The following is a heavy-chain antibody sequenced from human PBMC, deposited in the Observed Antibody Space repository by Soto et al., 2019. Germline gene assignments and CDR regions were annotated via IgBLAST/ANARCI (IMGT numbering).Heavy chain of an antibody. CDR1: GGSISSYY. J-gene: IGHJ5*02. CDR2: IYYSGST. V-gene: IGHV4-59*01. CDR3: ARFFSSSWYHPRNWFDP. Sequence: SETLSLTCTVSGGSISSYYWSWIRQPPGKGLEWIGYIYYSGSTNYNPSLKSRVTTSVDTSKNQFSLKLSSVTAADTAVYYCARFFSSSWYHPRNWFDPWGQGTLVTVSS. D-gene: IGHD6-13*01.